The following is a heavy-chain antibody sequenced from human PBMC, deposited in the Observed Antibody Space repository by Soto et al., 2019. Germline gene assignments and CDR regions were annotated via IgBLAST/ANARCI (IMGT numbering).Heavy chain of an antibody. J-gene: IGHJ4*02. CDR1: GFTFSSYA. CDR3: ARGVRDCSGGSCYPFYFDY. CDR2: ISSNGGST. D-gene: IGHD2-15*01. Sequence: EVQLVESGGGLVQPGGSLRLSCAASGFTFSSYAMHWVRQAPGKGLEYVSAISSNGGSTYYANSVKGRFTISRDNSKNPLYLQMGSLRAEDMAVYYCARGVRDCSGGSCYPFYFDYWGQGTLVTVSS. V-gene: IGHV3-64*01.